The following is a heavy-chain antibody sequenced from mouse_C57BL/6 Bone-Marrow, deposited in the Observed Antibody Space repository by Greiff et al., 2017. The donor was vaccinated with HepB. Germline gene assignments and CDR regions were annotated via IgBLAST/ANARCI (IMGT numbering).Heavy chain of an antibody. CDR3: ARYDGYYKGWYFDV. CDR2: IYPGDGDT. J-gene: IGHJ1*03. D-gene: IGHD2-3*01. Sequence: VHLVESGPELVKPGASVKISCKASGYAFSSSWMNWVKQRPGKGLEWIGRIYPGDGDTNYNGKFKGKATLTADKSSSTAYMQLSSLTSEDSAVYFCARYDGYYKGWYFDVWGTGTTVTVSS. V-gene: IGHV1-82*01. CDR1: GYAFSSSW.